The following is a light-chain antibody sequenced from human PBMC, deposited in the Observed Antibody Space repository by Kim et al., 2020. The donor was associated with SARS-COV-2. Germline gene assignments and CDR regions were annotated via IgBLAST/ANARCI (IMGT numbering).Light chain of an antibody. CDR1: QSVSSN. CDR2: GAS. V-gene: IGKV3-15*01. CDR3: QQYHNWPRT. Sequence: EIVMTQSPATLSVSPGERATLSCRASQSVSSNLAWYQQKPGQAPRLLIYGASTRATDIPARFSGSESGTEFTLTISGLQSEDFAVYYWQQYHNWPRTFGQGTKVDIK. J-gene: IGKJ1*01.